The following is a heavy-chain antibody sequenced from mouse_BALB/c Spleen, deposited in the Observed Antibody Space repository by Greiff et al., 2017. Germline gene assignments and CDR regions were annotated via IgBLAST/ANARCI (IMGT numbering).Heavy chain of an antibody. CDR2: IRSKSNNYAT. CDR1: GFTFNTYA. V-gene: IGHV10-1*02. J-gene: IGHJ1*01. Sequence: EVKLVESGGGLVQPKGSLKLSCAASGFTFNTYAMNWVRQAPGKGLEWVARIRSKSNNYATYYADSVKDRFTISRDDSQSMLYLQMNNLKTEDTAMYYCVRHDYGSSLLGYFDVWGAGTTVTVSS. CDR3: VRHDYGSSLLGYFDV. D-gene: IGHD1-1*01.